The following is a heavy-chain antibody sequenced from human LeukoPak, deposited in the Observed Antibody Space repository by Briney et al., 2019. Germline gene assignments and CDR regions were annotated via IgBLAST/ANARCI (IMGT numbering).Heavy chain of an antibody. D-gene: IGHD4-23*01. V-gene: IGHV7-4-1*02. Sequence: ASVKVSCKASGYTFKSYAMNWVRQAPGQGLECLGWINTNTGNPTYAQGFTGRFVSSLDTSVSTAYLQISSLKAEGTGVYYCAREVAPGGFDYWGQGTLVTVSS. J-gene: IGHJ4*02. CDR3: AREVAPGGFDY. CDR2: INTNTGNP. CDR1: GYTFKSYA.